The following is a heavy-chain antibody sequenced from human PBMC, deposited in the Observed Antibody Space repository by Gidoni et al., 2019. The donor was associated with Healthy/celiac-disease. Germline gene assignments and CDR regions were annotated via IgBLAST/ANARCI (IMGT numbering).Heavy chain of an antibody. CDR3: ARVAYDFWSGYYGYYGMDV. CDR1: GGSISSSY. CDR2: IYYSGST. V-gene: IGHV4-59*01. J-gene: IGHJ6*02. D-gene: IGHD3-3*01. Sequence: QVQLQESGPGLVKPSETLSLTCTVSGGSISSSYWSWIRQPPEKGLEWIGYIYYSGSTNYNPSLKGRVTISVDTSKNQFSLKLSSVTAADTAVYYCARVAYDFWSGYYGYYGMDVWGQGTTVTVSS.